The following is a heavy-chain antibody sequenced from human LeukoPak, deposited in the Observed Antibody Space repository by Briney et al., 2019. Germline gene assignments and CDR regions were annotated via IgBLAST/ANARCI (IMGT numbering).Heavy chain of an antibody. CDR3: ARYDSSGYYHHY. V-gene: IGHV4-59*05. CDR1: GGSISSYY. J-gene: IGHJ4*02. CDR2: IYYSGST. Sequence: SSETLSLTCTVSGGSISSYYWSWIRQPPGKGLEWIGSIYYSGSTYYNPSLKSRVTISVDTSKNQFSLKLSSVTAADTAVYYCARYDSSGYYHHYWGQGTLVTVSS. D-gene: IGHD3-22*01.